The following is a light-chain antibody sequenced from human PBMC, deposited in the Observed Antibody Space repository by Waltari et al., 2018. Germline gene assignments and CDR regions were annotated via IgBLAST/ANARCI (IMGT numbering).Light chain of an antibody. CDR2: GAS. V-gene: IGKV3-15*01. J-gene: IGKJ1*01. CDR3: QQYNDWPRT. Sequence: EIVMTQSPATLPVSPGERATLSCRASQSVSSNLAWYQQKPGQSPRLHIYGASTRATGIAARFSGSGSGTEFTLTISSLQSEDFALYYCQQYNDWPRTFGQGTKVEI. CDR1: QSVSSN.